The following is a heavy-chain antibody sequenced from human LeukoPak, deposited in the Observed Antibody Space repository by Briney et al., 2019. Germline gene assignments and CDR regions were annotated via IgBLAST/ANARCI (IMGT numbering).Heavy chain of an antibody. CDR3: AKVATKGNYYDSSGYSLDY. CDR1: GFTFSSYT. V-gene: IGHV3-23*01. D-gene: IGHD3-22*01. J-gene: IGHJ4*02. Sequence: PGGSLRLSCEASGFTFSSYTMTWVRQAPGKGLEWVSHISSGGDTTYYADSVKGRFTISRDNSMNTLYLQMNSLRAEDTAVFYCAKVATKGNYYDSSGYSLDYWGQGTLVTASS. CDR2: ISSGGDTT.